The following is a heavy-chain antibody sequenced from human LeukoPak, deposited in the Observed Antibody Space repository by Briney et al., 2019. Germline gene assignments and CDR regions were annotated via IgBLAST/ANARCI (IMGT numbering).Heavy chain of an antibody. CDR1: GGSISTYY. V-gene: IGHV4-59*08. CDR3: ARPSIPSAAASALNI. J-gene: IGHJ3*02. Sequence: SETLSLTCSVSGGSISTYYWTWIRQPPGKGLEWIGYIYYTGGTNHNPSLNTRATMSVDTSDSQLPLKMTSVTASDTAVYYCARPSIPSAAASALNIRGQGTMVTVSS. CDR2: IYYTGGT. D-gene: IGHD2-2*01.